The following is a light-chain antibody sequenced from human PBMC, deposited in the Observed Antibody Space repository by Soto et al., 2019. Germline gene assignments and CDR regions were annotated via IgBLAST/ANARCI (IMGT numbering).Light chain of an antibody. CDR2: GAS. CDR3: QQYGRLPLS. CDR1: QSLTSSF. Sequence: EILLTQSSGTLSLSPGDRATLSCRASQSLTSSFLAWYQQKPGQTPRLLIYGASIRATDIPDRFSGSGSGTDFTLTISRLEPEDFAVYFCQQYGRLPLSFGGGTKVEIK. J-gene: IGKJ4*01. V-gene: IGKV3-20*01.